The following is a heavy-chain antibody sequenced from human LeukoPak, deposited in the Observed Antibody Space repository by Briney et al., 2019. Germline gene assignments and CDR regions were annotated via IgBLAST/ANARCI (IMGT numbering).Heavy chain of an antibody. J-gene: IGHJ4*02. CDR3: ARLSYYYDSSGS. CDR2: INHSGST. Sequence: SETLSLTCAVYGGSFSGYYWSWIRQPPGKGLEWIGEINHSGSTNYNPSLKSRVTISVDKSKNQFSLKLSSVTAADTAVYYCARLSYYYDSSGSWGQGTLVTVSS. CDR1: GGSFSGYY. V-gene: IGHV4-34*01. D-gene: IGHD3-22*01.